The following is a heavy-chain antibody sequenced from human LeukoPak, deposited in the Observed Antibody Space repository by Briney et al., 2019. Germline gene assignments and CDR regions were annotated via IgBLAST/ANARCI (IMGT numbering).Heavy chain of an antibody. CDR2: ISGYNGNT. V-gene: IGHV1-18*01. J-gene: IGHJ4*02. CDR3: ARDRYFSESNGYYLGY. Sequence: ASVTVSCKASGYTFTTYGISWVRQAPGQGLEWMGWISGYNGNTNYAQKLQGRVTMTTDTPTSTAYMELRSLRSDDTAVYYCARDRYFSESNGYYLGYWGQGTLVTVSS. CDR1: GYTFTTYG. D-gene: IGHD3-22*01.